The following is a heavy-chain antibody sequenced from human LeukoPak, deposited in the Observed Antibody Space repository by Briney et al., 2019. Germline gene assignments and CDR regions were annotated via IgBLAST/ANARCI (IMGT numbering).Heavy chain of an antibody. Sequence: GGSLRLSCATSGFSFSSYAMSWVRQAPGKGLEWVSSISSSSSYIYYADSVKGRFTISRDNAKNSLYLQMNSLRDEDTAVYYCARDYVQDYWGQGTLVTVSS. CDR1: GFSFSSYA. J-gene: IGHJ4*02. CDR2: ISSSSSYI. CDR3: ARDYVQDY. V-gene: IGHV3-21*01. D-gene: IGHD3-16*01.